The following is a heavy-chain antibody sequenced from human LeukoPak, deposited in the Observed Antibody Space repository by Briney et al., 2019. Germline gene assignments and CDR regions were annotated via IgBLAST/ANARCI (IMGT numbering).Heavy chain of an antibody. CDR2: ISWNSGSI. CDR1: GFTFDDYA. D-gene: IGHD1-1*01. J-gene: IGHJ3*02. CDR3: AKDRNDDAFDI. Sequence: GGSLRLSCAASGFTFDDYAMHWVRQAPGKGLEWVSGISWNSGSISYADSVKGRFTISRDNAKNSLYLQMNSLRAEDMPLYYCAKDRNDDAFDIWGQGTMVTVSS. V-gene: IGHV3-9*03.